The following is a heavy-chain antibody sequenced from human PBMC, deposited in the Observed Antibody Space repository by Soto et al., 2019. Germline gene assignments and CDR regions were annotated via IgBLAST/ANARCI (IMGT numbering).Heavy chain of an antibody. CDR1: GFTFSSYA. Sequence: GGSLRLSCAASGFTFSSYAMSWVRQAPGKGLEWVSTISGSGDSTYYADSVRGRFTISRDNAENSVYLEMDRLRAEDTALYYCARDVDADFRTDFDYWGRGTLVTVSS. CDR2: ISGSGDST. D-gene: IGHD4-17*01. CDR3: ARDVDADFRTDFDY. J-gene: IGHJ4*02. V-gene: IGHV3-23*01.